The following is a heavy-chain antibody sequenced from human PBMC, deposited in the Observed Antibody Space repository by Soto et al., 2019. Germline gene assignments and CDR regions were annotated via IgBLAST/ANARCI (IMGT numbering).Heavy chain of an antibody. CDR3: ATDNTWFGESIPDAFDI. J-gene: IGHJ3*02. D-gene: IGHD3-10*01. V-gene: IGHV1-24*01. CDR2: FDPEDGET. Sequence: ASVKVSCKVSGYTLTELSMHWVRQAPGKGLEWMGGFDPEDGETIYAQKFQGRVTMTEDTSTDTAYMELSSLRSEDTAVYYCATDNTWFGESIPDAFDIWGQGTMVTVPS. CDR1: GYTLTELS.